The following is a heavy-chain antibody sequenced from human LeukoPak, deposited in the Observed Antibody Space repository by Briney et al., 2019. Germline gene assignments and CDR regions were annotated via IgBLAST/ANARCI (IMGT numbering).Heavy chain of an antibody. CDR3: TSDCSDGSWYLDLR. J-gene: IGHJ1*01. CDR1: GFTFSGSW. Sequence: GGSLRLSCAASGFTFSGSWMHWVRQAPGKGLVWVSRINRDGRTTNYANSVKGRFTISRGTAKNTLYLQMNNRRAGDTALYYCTSDCSDGSWYLDLRWGQGNLVTVSS. CDR2: INRDGRTT. V-gene: IGHV3-74*01. D-gene: IGHD2-15*01.